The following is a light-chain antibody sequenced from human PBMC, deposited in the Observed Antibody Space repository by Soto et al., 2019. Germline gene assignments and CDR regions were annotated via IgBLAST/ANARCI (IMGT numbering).Light chain of an antibody. J-gene: IGKJ1*01. Sequence: EVVLTQSPGTLSLSPGERATLSCRASQRIVSRYLAWYQQTPGQAPRLLIYGASTRATGIPDRFSGSGSGTDFTLIISRLEPEDFAVYYCHQYGSSAWTFGQGTKVDIK. CDR3: HQYGSSAWT. CDR1: QRIVSRY. V-gene: IGKV3-20*01. CDR2: GAS.